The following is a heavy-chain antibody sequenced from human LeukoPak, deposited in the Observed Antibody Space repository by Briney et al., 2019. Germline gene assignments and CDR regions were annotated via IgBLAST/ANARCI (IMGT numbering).Heavy chain of an antibody. CDR1: GFTFSSYW. Sequence: GGSLRLSCAASGFTFSSYWMSWVRQAPGKGLEWVANIKLDGSEKYYVDSVKGRFTISRDNSKNTLYLQMNNLRAEDTALYYCAKISGYYPFDYWGQGTLVTVSS. V-gene: IGHV3-7*01. CDR3: AKISGYYPFDY. J-gene: IGHJ4*02. CDR2: IKLDGSEK. D-gene: IGHD3-22*01.